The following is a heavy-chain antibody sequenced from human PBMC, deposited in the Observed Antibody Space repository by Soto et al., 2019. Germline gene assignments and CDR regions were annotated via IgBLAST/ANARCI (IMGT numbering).Heavy chain of an antibody. J-gene: IGHJ6*02. V-gene: IGHV1-58*01. CDR3: AVTDLPFRPLTEPTENGMDV. D-gene: IGHD3-3*02. CDR2: IVVVNGNT. CDR1: GFSFGDSA. Sequence: ELVQSGPEAREPGTSVKVSCRASGFSFGDSAVQWVRQGRGQRLEWIGWIVVVNGNTNYAQKVEGRVTLTRDASTRTSHMELTSLSSEDTAVYFCAVTDLPFRPLTEPTENGMDVWGQGTTVTVSS.